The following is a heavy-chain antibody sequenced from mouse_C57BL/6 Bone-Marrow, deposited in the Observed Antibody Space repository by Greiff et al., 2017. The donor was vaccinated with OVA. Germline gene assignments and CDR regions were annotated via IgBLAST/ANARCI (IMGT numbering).Heavy chain of an antibody. CDR2: ISSGGSYT. Sequence: EMMLVESGGDLVKPGGSLKLSCAASGFTFSSYGMSWVRQTPDKRLEWVATISSGGSYTYYPDSVKGRFTISRDNAKNTLYLQMSSLKSEDTAMYYCARDYGRNYFDYWGQGTTLTVSS. V-gene: IGHV5-6*01. J-gene: IGHJ2*01. D-gene: IGHD1-1*01. CDR1: GFTFSSYG. CDR3: ARDYGRNYFDY.